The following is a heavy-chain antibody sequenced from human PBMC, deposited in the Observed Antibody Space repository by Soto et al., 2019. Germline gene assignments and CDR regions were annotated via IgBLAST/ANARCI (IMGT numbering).Heavy chain of an antibody. D-gene: IGHD2-15*01. Sequence: SETLSLTCTVSGGSITSGDDYWSWIRQPPGKGLEWIGYIYYSGHTYCNPSLKSRLTISVDTSKNHFSLKLSSVTAADTAVYYWARTYYSGWGRRLFHSWGPGALVTVSS. CDR1: GGSITSGDDY. CDR3: ARTYYSGWGRRLFHS. CDR2: IYYSGHT. V-gene: IGHV4-30-4*01. J-gene: IGHJ4*02.